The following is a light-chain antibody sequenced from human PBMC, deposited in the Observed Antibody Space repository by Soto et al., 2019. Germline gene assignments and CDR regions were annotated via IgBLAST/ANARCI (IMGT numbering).Light chain of an antibody. CDR2: WAS. CDR3: QQYYSTPAWT. V-gene: IGKV4-1*01. CDR1: QSGLWSNNKNY. J-gene: IGKJ1*01. Sequence: VITHSPDSLTVSLRQGSAINCRSSQSGLWSNNKNYLAWYQQKPGQSPKLLIYWASTRESGVPDRFSGSGSGTDFALTISSLQADDVAVYYCQQYYSTPAWTFGQGTKVDI.